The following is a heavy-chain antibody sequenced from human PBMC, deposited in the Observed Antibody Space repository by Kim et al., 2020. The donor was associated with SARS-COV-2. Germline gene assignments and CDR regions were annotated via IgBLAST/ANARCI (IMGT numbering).Heavy chain of an antibody. V-gene: IGHV4-34*01. CDR1: GWSFSGYY. Sequence: SETLSLTCAVYGWSFSGYYWCWFRQPPGKGLEWIGEINHSGSTNYNPSLMSRVTISVDTSKNQFSLMLISVTAADTAVSYCARCPGYSIRCYVARHCFDP. CDR2: INHSGST. J-gene: IGHJ5*02. CDR3: ARCPGYSIRCYVARHCFDP. D-gene: IGHD6-13*01.